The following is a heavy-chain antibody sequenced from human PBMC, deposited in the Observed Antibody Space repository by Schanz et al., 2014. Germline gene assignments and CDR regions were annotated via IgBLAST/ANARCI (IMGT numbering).Heavy chain of an antibody. CDR2: IIPILDKT. D-gene: IGHD3-9*01. CDR1: GYSFTTYG. CDR3: AKVDRTRYYAMDV. V-gene: IGHV1-69*04. Sequence: QVQLVQSAPEVKKPGASVKVSCKASGYSFTTYGLNWVRQAPGQGLEWMGRIIPILDKTNYAQKFQGRVTMTADKSTSTVYREVSGLRSEDTAVYYCAKVDRTRYYAMDVWGQGTTVTVSS. J-gene: IGHJ6*02.